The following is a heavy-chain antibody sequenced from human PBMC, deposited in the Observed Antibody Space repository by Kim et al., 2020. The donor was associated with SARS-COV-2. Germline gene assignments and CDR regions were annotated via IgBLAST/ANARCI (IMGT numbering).Heavy chain of an antibody. CDR3: ARLLTCQLICHDYYYGMDV. Sequence: GGSLRLSCAASGFTFSSYSMNWVRQAPGKGLEWVSSISSSSSYIYYADSVKGRFTISRDNAKNSLYLQMNSLRAEDTAGYYCARLLTCQLICHDYYYGMDVWGQGTTVTVSS. D-gene: IGHD2-2*01. CDR2: ISSSSSYI. CDR1: GFTFSSYS. J-gene: IGHJ6*02. V-gene: IGHV3-21*01.